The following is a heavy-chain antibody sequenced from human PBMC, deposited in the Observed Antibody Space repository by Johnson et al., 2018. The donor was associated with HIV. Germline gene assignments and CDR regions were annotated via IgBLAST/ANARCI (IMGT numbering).Heavy chain of an antibody. V-gene: IGHV3-30-3*02. CDR2: ISYDGPNK. J-gene: IGHJ3*02. D-gene: IGHD7-27*01. Sequence: QVQLVESGGGLVQPGRSLRLSCAASGFTFDDYAMHWVRQAPGKGLEWVALISYDGPNKYYADSVKGRFTISRDNSKNTLYLEMNSLRTEDTALYYCAKSPLGRLREGAFDIWGQGTMVTVSS. CDR1: GFTFDDYA. CDR3: AKSPLGRLREGAFDI.